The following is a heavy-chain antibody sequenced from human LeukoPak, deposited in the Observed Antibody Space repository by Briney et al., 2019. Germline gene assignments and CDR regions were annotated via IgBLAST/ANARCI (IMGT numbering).Heavy chain of an antibody. V-gene: IGHV4-4*07. J-gene: IGHJ3*02. CDR2: IHTSAST. CDR3: ARDDNSEYSDDAFDI. CDR1: GAFIRSYS. Sequence: PSETLSLTCSVSGAFIRSYSWSWLRQPAGKGLEWIGRIHTSASTEYNPSLKSRVTMSVDTSKNQFSLKLNSVTAADTAVYFCARDDNSEYSDDAFDIWGQGTLVTVSS. D-gene: IGHD1-26*01.